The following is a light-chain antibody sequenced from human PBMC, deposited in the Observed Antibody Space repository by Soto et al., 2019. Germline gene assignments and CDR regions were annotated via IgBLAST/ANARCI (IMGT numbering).Light chain of an antibody. V-gene: IGKV3-15*01. Sequence: EIVMTQSPATLSVSPGERDTLYCRASKSVSDNLAWYQQKPGQAPRLFIYGASARATGIPARFSGSGSGTEFTLTISSLQSEDFAVYYCQQYNNWPITFGQGTRLEIK. J-gene: IGKJ5*01. CDR2: GAS. CDR3: QQYNNWPIT. CDR1: KSVSDN.